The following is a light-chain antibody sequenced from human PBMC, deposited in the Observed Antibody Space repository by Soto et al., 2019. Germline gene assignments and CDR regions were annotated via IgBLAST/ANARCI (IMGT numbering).Light chain of an antibody. V-gene: IGKV3-15*01. Sequence: EIVMTQSPATLSVSPGERATLSCRASQSVSSNLAWYQQKPGQAPRLLIYGASNRATGIPARFSGSGSGTEFTLIISSLQSEDFAIYFCQQYNNWPPDRTFGQGTKVEIK. J-gene: IGKJ1*01. CDR2: GAS. CDR3: QQYNNWPPDRT. CDR1: QSVSSN.